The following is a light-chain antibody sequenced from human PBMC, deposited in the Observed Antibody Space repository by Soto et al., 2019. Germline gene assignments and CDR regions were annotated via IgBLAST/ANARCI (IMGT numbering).Light chain of an antibody. V-gene: IGKV2-28*01. J-gene: IGKJ4*01. CDR1: QSLLHSNGYNY. Sequence: DIVMTQSPLSLPVTPGEPASISCRSSQSLLHSNGYNYLDWYLQKPGQSPQLLIYLGSNRASGVXDXSSGRGSGTDFTLKISRVEAEDVGVYYCMQALQTPLTFGGGTKVEIK. CDR3: MQALQTPLT. CDR2: LGS.